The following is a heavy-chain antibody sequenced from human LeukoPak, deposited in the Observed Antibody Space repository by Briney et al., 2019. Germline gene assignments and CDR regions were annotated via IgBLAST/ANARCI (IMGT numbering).Heavy chain of an antibody. J-gene: IGHJ5*02. CDR3: ARGPIRYCSSTSCRNWFDP. D-gene: IGHD2-2*01. Sequence: SETLSLTCVVYGGSLSGYYCSWILQPPGNGLEWIGEINHSGSTNYNPSLKSRVTISVDTSKNQFSLKLSSVTAADTAVYYCARGPIRYCSSTSCRNWFDPWGQGTLVTVSS. V-gene: IGHV4-34*01. CDR2: INHSGST. CDR1: GGSLSGYY.